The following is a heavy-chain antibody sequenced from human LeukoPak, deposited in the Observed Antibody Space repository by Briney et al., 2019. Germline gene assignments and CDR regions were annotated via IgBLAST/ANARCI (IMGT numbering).Heavy chain of an antibody. Sequence: GRSLRLSCAASGFTFGDYAMHWVRQAPGKGLEWVSGISWNSDSIGYADSVKGRFTISRDNAKNSLYLQMNNLRAEDTAVYYCARDSHDILTGYYSDDYWGQGTLVTVSS. CDR3: ARDSHDILTGYYSDDY. D-gene: IGHD3-9*01. J-gene: IGHJ4*02. V-gene: IGHV3-9*01. CDR2: ISWNSDSI. CDR1: GFTFGDYA.